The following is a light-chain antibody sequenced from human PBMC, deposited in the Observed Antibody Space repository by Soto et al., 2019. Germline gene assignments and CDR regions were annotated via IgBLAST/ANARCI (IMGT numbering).Light chain of an antibody. CDR1: EKMTRY. V-gene: IGKV1-39*01. CDR3: QQSYSTPRT. J-gene: IGKJ1*01. Sequence: DIQLIQSPSSLSASVGDRVTITCRANEKMTRYLNWYQQKPGKAPKLLIYAAYNLQSGAPSRFSGSGSGADFILTISSLQPEDSATYYCQQSYSTPRTFGQGTKVAVK. CDR2: AAY.